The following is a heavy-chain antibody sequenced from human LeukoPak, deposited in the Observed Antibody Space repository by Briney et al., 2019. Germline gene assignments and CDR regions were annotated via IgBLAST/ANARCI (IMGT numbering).Heavy chain of an antibody. Sequence: GGSLRLSCAASGFTFSSYAMSWVRQAPGKGLEWVSAISGSGGSTYYADSVKGRFTISRDNSNNTLYLQMNSLRAEDTAVYYCAKGAASRGYTYVANWGQGTLVTVSS. CDR3: AKGAASRGYTYVAN. J-gene: IGHJ4*02. CDR1: GFTFSSYA. D-gene: IGHD5-18*01. V-gene: IGHV3-23*01. CDR2: ISGSGGST.